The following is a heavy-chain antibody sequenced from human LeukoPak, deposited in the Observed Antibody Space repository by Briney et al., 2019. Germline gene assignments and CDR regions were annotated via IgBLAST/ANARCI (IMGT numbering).Heavy chain of an antibody. Sequence: GGSLRLSCAASGFTFDNYVMAWFRQAPGKGLEWVSTISAVFANTYSADSVKGRFTISRDNSKSTLYLQMNSLRAEDTAVYYCAKGGPGSYPYYYGMDVWGQGTTVTVSS. CDR1: GFTFDNYV. V-gene: IGHV3-23*01. CDR2: ISAVFANT. J-gene: IGHJ6*02. D-gene: IGHD1-26*01. CDR3: AKGGPGSYPYYYGMDV.